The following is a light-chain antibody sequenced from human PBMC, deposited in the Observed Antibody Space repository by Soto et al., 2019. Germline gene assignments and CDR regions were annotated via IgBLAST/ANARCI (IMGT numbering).Light chain of an antibody. CDR1: SSDIGAHNF. CDR3: NPSTPSNTFV. CDR2: EVI. V-gene: IGLV2-14*03. J-gene: IGLJ1*01. Sequence: QSVLTQPASVSGSPGQAITVSCSGTSSDIGAHNFVSWYQQHPGKAPKLIIYEVINRPSGVSDRFSGSKSGNTASLTISGLQSEDEADYYCNPSTPSNTFVFGSATKATV.